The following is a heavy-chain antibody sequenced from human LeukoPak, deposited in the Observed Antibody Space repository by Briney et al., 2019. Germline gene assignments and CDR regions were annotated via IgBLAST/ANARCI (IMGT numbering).Heavy chain of an antibody. V-gene: IGHV4-39*01. Sequence: SETLSLTCTVSGGSITSSSYYWGWIRQPPGKGLEWIGSIYFSGSTYHNPSLKSRVTISVDTSKNQLSLKLSSVTAADTAVYYCARHRTIYYDNGGYWVWGQGTLVTVSS. J-gene: IGHJ4*02. CDR2: IYFSGST. CDR1: GGSITSSSYY. CDR3: ARHRTIYYDNGGYWV. D-gene: IGHD3-22*01.